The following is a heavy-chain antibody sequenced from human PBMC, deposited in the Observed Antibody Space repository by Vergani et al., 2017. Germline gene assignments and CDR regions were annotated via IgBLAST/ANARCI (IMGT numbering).Heavy chain of an antibody. J-gene: IGHJ4*02. CDR1: GYTFTDYY. CDR2: IDPNSGGT. Sequence: QVQLVQSGAEVKKPGASVKVSCKASGYTFTDYYVHWVRQAPGQGLEWMGWIDPNSGGTNYAQKFQGRVTMTRDTSINKVYMELSRLRSDDTAVYYCARGTPLVLAGIVDYWGQGTLATVSS. D-gene: IGHD3-3*02. V-gene: IGHV1-2*02. CDR3: ARGTPLVLAGIVDY.